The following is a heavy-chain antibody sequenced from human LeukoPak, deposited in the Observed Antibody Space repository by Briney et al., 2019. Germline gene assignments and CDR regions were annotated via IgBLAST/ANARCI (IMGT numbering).Heavy chain of an antibody. CDR1: GFTVSSNY. D-gene: IGHD3-10*01. CDR2: IYSGGST. Sequence: PGGSLRLSCAASGFTVSSNYMSWVRQAPGKGLEWVSVIYSGGSTYYADSVKGRFTISRDNSKNTLYLQMNSLRAEDTAVYYCAKELWFGDYGIYYWGQGTLVTVSS. V-gene: IGHV3-53*01. CDR3: AKELWFGDYGIYY. J-gene: IGHJ4*02.